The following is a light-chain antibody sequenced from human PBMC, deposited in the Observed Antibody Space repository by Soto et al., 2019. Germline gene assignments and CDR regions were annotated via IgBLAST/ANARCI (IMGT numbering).Light chain of an antibody. J-gene: IGKJ1*01. V-gene: IGKV3-15*01. Sequence: EIVMTQSPATLSVSPGERATLSCRASQSVSSNLDWYQQKPGQAPRLLIYGASTRATGIPARFSGSGSGTEFTLTLSSLQSEDFAVYYCQQYYSWPPWTFGQGTKVEIK. CDR2: GAS. CDR1: QSVSSN. CDR3: QQYYSWPPWT.